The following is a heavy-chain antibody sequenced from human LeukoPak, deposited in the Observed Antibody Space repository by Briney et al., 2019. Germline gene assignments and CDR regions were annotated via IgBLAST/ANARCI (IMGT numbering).Heavy chain of an antibody. CDR2: IYHSGST. CDR1: GYSINSGYY. V-gene: IGHV4-38-2*02. CDR3: ARQVPAAIFDY. J-gene: IGHJ4*02. D-gene: IGHD2-2*01. Sequence: SETLSLTCTVSGYSINSGYYWGWIRQPPGQGLEWIGSIYHSGSTHYNPSLKSRVTISVDTSKNQFSLKLSSVTAADTAVYYCARQVPAAIFDYWGQGTLVTVSS.